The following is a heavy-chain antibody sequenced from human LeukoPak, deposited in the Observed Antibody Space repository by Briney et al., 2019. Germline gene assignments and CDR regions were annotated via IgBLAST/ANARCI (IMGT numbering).Heavy chain of an antibody. CDR2: RFYTGRT. CDR3: ARHLAVAGTSYTWFDP. D-gene: IGHD6-19*01. V-gene: IGHV4-39*01. Sequence: PSETLSLTCTDSDGSISSNNYYGGWIRQPPGKGLEWIGSRFYTGRTYYNPSLQSRVTISLDTSKNQFSLRLNSVTAADTAVYHCARHLAVAGTSYTWFDPWGQGTQVTVSS. CDR1: DGSISSNNYY. J-gene: IGHJ5*02.